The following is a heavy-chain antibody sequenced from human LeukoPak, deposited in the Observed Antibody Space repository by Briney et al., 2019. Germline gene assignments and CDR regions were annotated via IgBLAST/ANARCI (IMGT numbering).Heavy chain of an antibody. J-gene: IGHJ4*02. CDR2: ISSSGSTI. CDR3: ARDSQSHDYKFDY. Sequence: KPGGSLRLSCAASGFTFSDYYMSWIRQAPGKGLEWVSYISSSGSTIYYADAVKGGFTISRDNAKNSLYMQMNRLRADDTAVYYCARDSQSHDYKFDYWGQGTLVTVSS. V-gene: IGHV3-11*01. D-gene: IGHD4-11*01. CDR1: GFTFSDYY.